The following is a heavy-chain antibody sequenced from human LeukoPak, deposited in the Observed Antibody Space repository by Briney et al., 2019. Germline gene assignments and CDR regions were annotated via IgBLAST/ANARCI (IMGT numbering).Heavy chain of an antibody. CDR2: ISGSGDST. D-gene: IGHD1-26*01. Sequence: GGSLRLSCEASGFTFSSYAMSWVRQAPGKGLEWVSVISGSGDSTYYADSVKGRFTISRDNSKNTLYVQMSSLRAEDTALYYCAKRSGTYMYFDYWGQGTLVTVSS. V-gene: IGHV3-23*01. CDR1: GFTFSSYA. J-gene: IGHJ4*02. CDR3: AKRSGTYMYFDY.